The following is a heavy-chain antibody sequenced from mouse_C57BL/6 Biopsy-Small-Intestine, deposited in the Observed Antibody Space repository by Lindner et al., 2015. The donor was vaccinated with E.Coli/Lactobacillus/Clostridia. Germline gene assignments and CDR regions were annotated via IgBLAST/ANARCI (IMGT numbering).Heavy chain of an antibody. CDR3: ARSDDGSFAY. Sequence: VQLQESGPELVKPGASVKISCKASGYSFTGYYMNWVKQSPEKSLELIGEINPATGDATYNQNFKAKATLTVDKSSSTVYMQLKSLTSKDSAVYYCARSDDGSFAYWGQGTLVTVSA. CDR2: INPATGDA. CDR1: GYSFTGYY. V-gene: IGHV1-42*01. D-gene: IGHD2-3*01. J-gene: IGHJ3*01.